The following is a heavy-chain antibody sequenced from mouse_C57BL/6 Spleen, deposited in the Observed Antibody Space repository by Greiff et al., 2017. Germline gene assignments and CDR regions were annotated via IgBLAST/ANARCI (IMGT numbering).Heavy chain of an antibody. V-gene: IGHV1-64*01. D-gene: IGHD1-1*01. CDR2: IHPNSGST. CDR1: GYTFTSYW. Sequence: QVQLQQSGAELVKPGASVKLSCKASGYTFTSYWMHWVKQRPGQGLEWIGMIHPNSGSTNYNEKFKSKATLTVDKSSSAAYMQLSSLTSDDSAVYDCARRGYYYGSGYGYAMDYWGQGTSVTVSS. CDR3: ARRGYYYGSGYGYAMDY. J-gene: IGHJ4*01.